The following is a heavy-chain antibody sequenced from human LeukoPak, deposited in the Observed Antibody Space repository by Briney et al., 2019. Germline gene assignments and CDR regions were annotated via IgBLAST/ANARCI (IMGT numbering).Heavy chain of an antibody. CDR3: AREYSGIDY. J-gene: IGHJ4*02. CDR1: GFAVSSYH. D-gene: IGHD2-21*01. Sequence: GGSLRLSCAGSGFAVSSYHMSWVRQAPGKGLEWVSYISGSSSATDYADSVKGRFTISRDNAKNSLYLQMDSLRDDDTAVYYCAREYSGIDYWGQGTLVTVSS. CDR2: ISGSSSAT. V-gene: IGHV3-48*02.